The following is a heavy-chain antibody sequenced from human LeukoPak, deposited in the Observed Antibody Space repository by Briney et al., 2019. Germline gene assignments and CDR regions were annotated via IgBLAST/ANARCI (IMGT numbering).Heavy chain of an antibody. CDR2: ISWNSGSI. V-gene: IGHV3-9*01. D-gene: IGHD3-10*01. CDR3: AKDFRRYGSGSYPCDY. Sequence: GGSLRLSCAASGFTFDDYAMHWVRQAPGKGLEWVSGISWNSGSIGYADSVKGRFTISRDNAKNSLYLQMNSLRAEDTALYCCAKDFRRYGSGSYPCDYWGQGTLVTVSS. CDR1: GFTFDDYA. J-gene: IGHJ4*02.